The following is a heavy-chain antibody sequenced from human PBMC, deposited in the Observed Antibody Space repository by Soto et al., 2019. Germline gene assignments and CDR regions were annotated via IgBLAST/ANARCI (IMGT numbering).Heavy chain of an antibody. V-gene: IGHV4-31*03. CDR1: GGSISSGGYY. J-gene: IGHJ6*02. D-gene: IGHD4-17*01. CDR2: IYYSGST. Sequence: QVQLQESGPGLVKPSQTLSLTCTVSGGSISSGGYYWSWIRQHPGKGLEWIGYIYYSGSTYYNPSLKSRVTISVDTSKNQFSLQLNAVTAADTAVYYCVRDRQGDYGDCNYYYYGMDVWGQGNKVTVSS. CDR3: VRDRQGDYGDCNYYYYGMDV.